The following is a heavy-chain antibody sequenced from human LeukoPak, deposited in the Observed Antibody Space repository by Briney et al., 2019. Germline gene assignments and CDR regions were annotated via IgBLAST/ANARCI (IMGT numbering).Heavy chain of an antibody. CDR3: ARVELDIVVVPAAIPSTYGMDV. V-gene: IGHV3-23*01. CDR1: GFTFSSYA. D-gene: IGHD2-2*02. Sequence: GGSLRLSCVASGFTFSSYAMSWVRQAPGKGLEWVSAISGSGGSTYYADSVKGRFTISRDNSKNTLYLQMNSLRAEDTAVYYCARVELDIVVVPAAIPSTYGMDVWGQGTTVTVSS. J-gene: IGHJ6*02. CDR2: ISGSGGST.